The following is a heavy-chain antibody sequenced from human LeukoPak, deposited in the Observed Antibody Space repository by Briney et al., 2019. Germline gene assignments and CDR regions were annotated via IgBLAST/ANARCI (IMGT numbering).Heavy chain of an antibody. V-gene: IGHV4-39*07. J-gene: IGHJ4*02. CDR2: IYYSGST. CDR3: AREIAVAGPRALDY. CDR1: GGSISSSSYY. Sequence: SETLSLTCTVSGGSISSSSYYWGWIRQPPGKGLEWIGSIYYSGSTYYNPSLKSRVTISVDTSKNQLSLKLGSVTAADTAVYYCAREIAVAGPRALDYWGQGTLVTVSS. D-gene: IGHD6-19*01.